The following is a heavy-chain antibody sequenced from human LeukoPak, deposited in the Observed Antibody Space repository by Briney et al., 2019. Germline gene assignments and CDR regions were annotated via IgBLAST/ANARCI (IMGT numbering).Heavy chain of an antibody. J-gene: IGHJ6*03. CDR1: GFTFSSYW. CDR2: ISWDGSST. Sequence: GGSLRLSCAASGFTFSSYWMSWVRQAPGKGLEWVSLISWDGSSTYYADSVKGRFTISRDNSKNSLYLQMNSLRTEDTAFYYCAKDKARGNYYYSMDVWGKGTTVTVSS. V-gene: IGHV3-43*01. D-gene: IGHD3-16*01. CDR3: AKDKARGNYYYSMDV.